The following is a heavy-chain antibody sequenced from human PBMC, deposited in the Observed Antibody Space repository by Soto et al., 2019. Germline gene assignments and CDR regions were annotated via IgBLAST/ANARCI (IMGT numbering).Heavy chain of an antibody. Sequence: SETLSLTCTVSGGSISSYYWSWIRQPPGKALEWIGYIYYSGSRNYNPSLKSRVTTSLDTSKNQFSLNLSSVTAADTAVYYCAKYDSSGYGMDYWGQGILVTVSS. J-gene: IGHJ4*02. V-gene: IGHV4-59*01. CDR3: AKYDSSGYGMDY. CDR1: GGSISSYY. D-gene: IGHD3-22*01. CDR2: IYYSGSR.